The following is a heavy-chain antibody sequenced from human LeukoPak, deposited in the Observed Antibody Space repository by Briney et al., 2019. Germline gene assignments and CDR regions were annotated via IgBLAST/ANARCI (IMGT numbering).Heavy chain of an antibody. CDR1: GYTFTHFG. D-gene: IGHD6-19*01. J-gene: IGHJ3*02. CDR3: TRDLGQVVAGTAFDM. CDR2: ITPYNGNT. Sequence: ASVKVSCKTSGYTFTHFGINWVRPAPGQGLEGVGWITPYNGNTNHLQNLQGRITMTTDTSTSTAYLELRSLTSDDTAVYYCTRDLGQVVAGTAFDMWGQGTMVIVSS. V-gene: IGHV1-18*01.